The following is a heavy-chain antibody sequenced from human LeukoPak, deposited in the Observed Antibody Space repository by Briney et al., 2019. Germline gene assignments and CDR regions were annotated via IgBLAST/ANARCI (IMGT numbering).Heavy chain of an antibody. V-gene: IGHV3-21*01. Sequence: GGSLRLSCAASGFTFSSYWMSWVRQAPGKGLEWVSSISSSSSYIYYADSVKGRFTISRDNAKNSLYLQMNSLRAEDTAVYYCARENRNYYDSSGYYPENWFDPWGQGTLVTVSS. CDR3: ARENRNYYDSSGYYPENWFDP. D-gene: IGHD3-22*01. CDR1: GFTFSSYW. J-gene: IGHJ5*02. CDR2: ISSSSSYI.